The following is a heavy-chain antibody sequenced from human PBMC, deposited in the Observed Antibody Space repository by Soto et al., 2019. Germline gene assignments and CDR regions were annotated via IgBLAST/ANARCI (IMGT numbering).Heavy chain of an antibody. CDR1: GFTFSSYG. D-gene: IGHD3-10*01. V-gene: IGHV3-30*18. Sequence: QVQLVESGGGVVQPGRSLRLSCAASGFTFSSYGMHWVRQAPGKGLEWVAVISYDGSNKYYADSVKGRFTISRDNSKNTLYLQMNSLTAEDTAVYYCANSIGLLSGYYSGMDVWGQGTTVTVSS. J-gene: IGHJ6*02. CDR2: ISYDGSNK. CDR3: ANSIGLLSGYYSGMDV.